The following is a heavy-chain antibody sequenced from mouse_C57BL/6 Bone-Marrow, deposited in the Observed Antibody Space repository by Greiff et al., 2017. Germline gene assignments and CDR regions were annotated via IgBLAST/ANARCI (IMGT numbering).Heavy chain of an antibody. CDR1: GFTFSSYA. J-gene: IGHJ4*01. V-gene: IGHV5-9-1*02. CDR3: TIIYDGYPYAMDY. Sequence: EVQVVESGEGLVKPGGSLKLSCAASGFTFSSYAMSWVRQTPEKRLEWVAYISSGGDYIYYADTVKGRFTISRDNARNTLYLQMSSLKSEDTAMYYCTIIYDGYPYAMDYGGQGTSVTVSS. D-gene: IGHD2-3*01. CDR2: ISSGGDYI.